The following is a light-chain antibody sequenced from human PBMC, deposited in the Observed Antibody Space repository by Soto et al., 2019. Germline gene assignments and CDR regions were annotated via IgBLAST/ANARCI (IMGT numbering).Light chain of an antibody. CDR2: GYY. Sequence: QSVLTQPPSVSGAPGQRVTISCTGSSSNVGAGYDVHWYQHLPGTAPKLLIYGYYNRPSGVPDRFSGSRSGTSASLAIAGLQPEDEADYYCQSYDSSLSGFVFGTGTKVTVL. CDR1: SSNVGAGYD. J-gene: IGLJ1*01. CDR3: QSYDSSLSGFV. V-gene: IGLV1-40*01.